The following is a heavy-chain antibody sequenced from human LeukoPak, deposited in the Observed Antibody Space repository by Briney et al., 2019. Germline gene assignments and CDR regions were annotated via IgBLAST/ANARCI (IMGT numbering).Heavy chain of an antibody. J-gene: IGHJ4*02. D-gene: IGHD4-17*01. Sequence: GGSLRLSCAASGFIVSGDFMSWVRQAPGKGLEWVSVIYSDGSTYYADSVKGRFTISRDNSKNTLYLQMNSLRVEDTAVYYCARRGESTNYGDYRFDSWGQGTLVIVSS. CDR3: ARRGESTNYGDYRFDS. CDR2: IYSDGST. V-gene: IGHV3-53*01. CDR1: GFIVSGDF.